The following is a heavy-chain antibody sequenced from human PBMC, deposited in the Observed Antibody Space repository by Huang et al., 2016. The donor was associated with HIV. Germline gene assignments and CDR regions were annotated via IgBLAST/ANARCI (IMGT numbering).Heavy chain of an antibody. J-gene: IGHJ5*02. Sequence: EVQLVQSGAEVRKPGESLRISCKTYGYTFSSYWIAWVRQTPGRGLEWMGISSPYDSSTSYSLPFEIQVTLSFDKSNHTAVLQWGGLKASDSVLYFCTRLFPELESFYTPLYRGGTHNWFDPWGQGTLVIVS. CDR3: TRLFPELESFYTPLYRGGTHNWFDP. V-gene: IGHV5-51*01. CDR2: SSPYDSST. D-gene: IGHD3-10*01. CDR1: GYTFSSYW.